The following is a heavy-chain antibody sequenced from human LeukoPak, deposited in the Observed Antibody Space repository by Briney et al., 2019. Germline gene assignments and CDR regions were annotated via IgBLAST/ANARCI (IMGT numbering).Heavy chain of an antibody. Sequence: GASVRVSCKASGYTFTNYWIGWVRQMPGKGLEWMGSVYPGDSDARYSPSFQGQVTASADRSISTAYLQWSSLKASDTAMYYCARQFYYDRSGFFEGAYWGQGSLVTVSS. CDR2: VYPGDSDA. J-gene: IGHJ4*02. D-gene: IGHD3-22*01. V-gene: IGHV5-51*01. CDR3: ARQFYYDRSGFFEGAY. CDR1: GYTFTNYW.